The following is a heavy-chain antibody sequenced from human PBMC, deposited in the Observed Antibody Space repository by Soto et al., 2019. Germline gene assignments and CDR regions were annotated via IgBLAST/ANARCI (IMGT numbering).Heavy chain of an antibody. D-gene: IGHD5-12*01. Sequence: KPSETLSLTCAVYGGSFSGYYWSWIRQPPGKGLEWIGEINHSGSTNYNPSLKSRVTISVDTSKNQFSLKLSSVTAADTAVYYCARTIGRDGYNWFDYWGQGTLVTVSS. CDR3: ARTIGRDGYNWFDY. CDR2: INHSGST. V-gene: IGHV4-34*01. CDR1: GGSFSGYY. J-gene: IGHJ4*02.